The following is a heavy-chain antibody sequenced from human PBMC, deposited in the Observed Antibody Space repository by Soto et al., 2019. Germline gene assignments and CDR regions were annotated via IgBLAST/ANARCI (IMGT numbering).Heavy chain of an antibody. V-gene: IGHV3-48*02. J-gene: IGHJ6*02. Sequence: PGVSLRLSCAASGFTFSSYSMNWVRQAPGKGLEWVSYISSSSSTIYYADSVKGRFTISRDNAKNSLYLQMNSLRDEDTAVYYCARDYTVTTFNYYYGMDVWGQGTTVTVSS. CDR3: ARDYTVTTFNYYYGMDV. CDR1: GFTFSSYS. D-gene: IGHD4-17*01. CDR2: ISSSSSTI.